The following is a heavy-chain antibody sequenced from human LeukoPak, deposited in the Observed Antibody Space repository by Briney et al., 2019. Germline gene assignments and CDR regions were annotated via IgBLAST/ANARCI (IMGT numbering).Heavy chain of an antibody. CDR3: ATLLTGYYNFDY. J-gene: IGHJ4*02. V-gene: IGHV3-7*05. CDR2: IKEDGSEK. CDR1: GFTFSNYW. Sequence: PGGSLRLSCAASGFTFSNYWMSWVRQAPGKGLEWVANIKEDGSEKYYVDSVKGRFTISRDNAKNSVYLQMNSLRAEDTAVYYCATLLTGYYNFDYWGQGTLVTVSS. D-gene: IGHD3-9*01.